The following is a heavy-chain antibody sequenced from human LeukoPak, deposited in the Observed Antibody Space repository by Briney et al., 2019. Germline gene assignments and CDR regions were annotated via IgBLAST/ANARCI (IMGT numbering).Heavy chain of an antibody. CDR3: ARDSSHITMIGYFQH. CDR2: INWNGGST. J-gene: IGHJ1*01. D-gene: IGHD3-22*01. V-gene: IGHV3-20*04. Sequence: GGSLRLSCAASGFTFDDYGMSWVRQAPGKGLEWVSGINWNGGSTGYADSVKGRFTISRDNAKNSLYLQMNSLRAEDTAVYYCARDSSHITMIGYFQHWGQGTLVTVSS. CDR1: GFTFDDYG.